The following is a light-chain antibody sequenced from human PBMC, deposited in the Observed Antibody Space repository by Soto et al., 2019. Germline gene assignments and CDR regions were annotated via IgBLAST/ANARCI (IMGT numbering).Light chain of an antibody. Sequence: QSALTQPASVSGSPGQSITISCTGTSSDIGAYNYVSWYQQHPGKTPKLMIYGVTTRPSGVSNRFSGSKSGSTASLTISGLQAEDEADYYCSSYTTSSTLEFGGGTKLTVL. J-gene: IGLJ2*01. CDR3: SSYTTSSTLE. CDR1: SSDIGAYNY. V-gene: IGLV2-14*01. CDR2: GVT.